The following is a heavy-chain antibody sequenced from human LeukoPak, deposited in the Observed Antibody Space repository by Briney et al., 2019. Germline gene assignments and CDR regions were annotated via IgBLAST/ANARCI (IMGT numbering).Heavy chain of an antibody. Sequence: GGSLRLSCVASGFTFTDYFMSWVRQAPGKGLEWVASIKHNGGEKYYVDSVKGRFIISRDNAKNSLYLGMSSLRVEDTAVYYCARDRGWRTSGYYLYHFDYWGQGTLVTFAS. J-gene: IGHJ4*02. D-gene: IGHD3-22*01. CDR1: GFTFTDYF. V-gene: IGHV3-7*01. CDR2: IKHNGGEK. CDR3: ARDRGWRTSGYYLYHFDY.